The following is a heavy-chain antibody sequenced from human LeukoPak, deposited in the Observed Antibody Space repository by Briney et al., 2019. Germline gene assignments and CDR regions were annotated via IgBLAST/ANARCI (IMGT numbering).Heavy chain of an antibody. J-gene: IGHJ4*02. D-gene: IGHD5-12*01. V-gene: IGHV3-53*05. CDR3: ARDQDSGYDLGNFDY. CDR1: GFTVSSNY. CDR2: IYSGGST. Sequence: PGGSLRLSCAASGFTVSSNYMSWVRQAPGKGLEWVSVIYSGGSTYYADSVKGRFTISRDNSKNTLYLQMNSLRAEDTAVYYCARDQDSGYDLGNFDYWGQGTLVTVSS.